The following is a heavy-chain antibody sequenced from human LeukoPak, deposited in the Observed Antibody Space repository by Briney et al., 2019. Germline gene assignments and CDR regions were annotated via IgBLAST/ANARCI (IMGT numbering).Heavy chain of an antibody. J-gene: IGHJ4*02. V-gene: IGHV4-39*01. Sequence: SETLPLTCTVSGGSLSSRSHYWGWIRQPPGQGLGWIGSLSNSGNTYYNPSLKSRVTISVDTSKNEFSLKLSSVTAADTAVYYCVRWTAGTTEDSWGQGTLVTVSS. CDR3: VRWTAGTTEDS. CDR2: LSNSGNT. D-gene: IGHD1-1*01. CDR1: GGSLSSRSHY.